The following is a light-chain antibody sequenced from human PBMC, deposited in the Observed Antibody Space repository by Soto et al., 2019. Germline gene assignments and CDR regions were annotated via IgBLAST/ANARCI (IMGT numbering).Light chain of an antibody. CDR1: NIGSKS. V-gene: IGLV3-21*04. J-gene: IGLJ2*01. CDR2: YDS. Sequence: SCELTQPPSVSVAPGKTARITCGGNNIGSKSVHWYQQKPGQAPVLVIYYDSDRPSGIPERFSGSNSGNTATLTISRVEAGDEADYYCQVWDSSSDHPVVFGGGTKLTVL. CDR3: QVWDSSSDHPVV.